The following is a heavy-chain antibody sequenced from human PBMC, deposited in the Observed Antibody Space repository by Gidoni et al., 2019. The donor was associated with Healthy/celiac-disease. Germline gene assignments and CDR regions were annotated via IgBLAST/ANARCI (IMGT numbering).Heavy chain of an antibody. Sequence: EVQLVESGGGLVHPGRSLRLSCAASGFTFDDYAMHWVRQSPGKGLEWVSGISWNSGSIGYADSVKGRFTISRDNAKNSLYLQMNSLRAEDTALYYCAKDMVSSGLRSWYFDLWGRGTLVTVSS. CDR3: AKDMVSSGLRSWYFDL. V-gene: IGHV3-9*01. D-gene: IGHD6-19*01. CDR1: GFTFDDYA. J-gene: IGHJ2*01. CDR2: ISWNSGSI.